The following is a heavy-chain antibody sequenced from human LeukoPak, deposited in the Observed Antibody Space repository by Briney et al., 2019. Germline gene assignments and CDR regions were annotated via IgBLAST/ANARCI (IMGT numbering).Heavy chain of an antibody. CDR2: VSDSGVRT. Sequence: PGGSLRLSCAASGFTFSSYAMSWVRQAPGKGLEWVSAVSDSGVRTHYADSVKGRFTISRDNSKNTLYLQMNSLRVEDTAVYYCAKDRGARADSSRIGMDVWGQGTTATVSS. J-gene: IGHJ6*02. D-gene: IGHD6-19*01. V-gene: IGHV3-23*01. CDR1: GFTFSSYA. CDR3: AKDRGARADSSRIGMDV.